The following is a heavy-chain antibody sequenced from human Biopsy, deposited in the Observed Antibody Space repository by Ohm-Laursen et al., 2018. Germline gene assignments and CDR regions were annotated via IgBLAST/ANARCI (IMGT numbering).Heavy chain of an antibody. Sequence: TLSLTCPVSGGSLKNYYWSWIRQPAGKGLEWIGRVYTSGGTSYNPSLESRVTMSVVTSKNQFSLKVTSMTAADTATYYCARAYYYGAGSFYSPWMEVWGQGTTVSVS. D-gene: IGHD3-10*01. CDR2: VYTSGGT. CDR1: GGSLKNYY. J-gene: IGHJ6*02. CDR3: ARAYYYGAGSFYSPWMEV. V-gene: IGHV4-4*07.